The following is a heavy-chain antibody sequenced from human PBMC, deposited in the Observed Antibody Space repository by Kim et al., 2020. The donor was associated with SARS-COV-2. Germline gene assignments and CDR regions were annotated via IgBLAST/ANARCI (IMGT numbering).Heavy chain of an antibody. J-gene: IGHJ4*02. CDR3: AKSYDIMTGYFFDY. Sequence: GGSLRLSCAASGFTFSSYAMSWVRQAPGKGLEWVSAISGSGGSTYYADSVKGRFTISRDNSKNTLYLQMNSLRGEDTAVYYCAKSYDIMTGYFFDYWGQRTLVTVSS. CDR2: ISGSGGST. CDR1: GFTFSSYA. D-gene: IGHD3-9*01. V-gene: IGHV3-23*01.